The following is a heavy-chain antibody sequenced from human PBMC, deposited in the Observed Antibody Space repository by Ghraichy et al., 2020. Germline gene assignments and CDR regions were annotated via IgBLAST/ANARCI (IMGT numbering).Heavy chain of an antibody. J-gene: IGHJ4*02. CDR2: INPNSGDT. Sequence: ASVKVSCKASGYAFNGYYMHWVRQAPGQGLEWMGCINPNSGDTNYAQRFQGRVAMTRDPSISTAYMELSRLRSDDTAVYYCARGRMIRGVIGRLFDFGGQGTLVTVSS. CDR3: ARGRMIRGVIGRLFDF. CDR1: GYAFNGYY. V-gene: IGHV1-2*02. D-gene: IGHD3-10*01.